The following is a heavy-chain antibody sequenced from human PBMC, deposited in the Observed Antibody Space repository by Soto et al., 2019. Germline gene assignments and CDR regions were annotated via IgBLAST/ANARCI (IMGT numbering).Heavy chain of an antibody. CDR2: IIPIFGTA. CDR1: GGTFSSYA. J-gene: IGHJ6*02. D-gene: IGHD3-3*01. Sequence: QVQLVQSGAEVKKPGSSVKVSCKASGGTFSSYAISWVRQAPGQGLEWMGGIIPIFGTANYAQKFQGRVTITADESTSTAYMELSSLRSEDTAVYYCARDDFWSGYSNYYYYGMDVGGQGTTVTVSS. CDR3: ARDDFWSGYSNYYYYGMDV. V-gene: IGHV1-69*01.